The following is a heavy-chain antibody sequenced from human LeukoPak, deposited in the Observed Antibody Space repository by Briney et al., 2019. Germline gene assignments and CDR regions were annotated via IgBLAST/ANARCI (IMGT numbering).Heavy chain of an antibody. V-gene: IGHV4-61*09. Sequence: SETLSLTCTVSGGSISSGSYYWSWIRQPAGKGLEWIGHIYTSGRTNYNPSLKSRVTISVDTSKNQFSLKLSSVTAADTAVYYCARGRITIFGVVISYYYMDVWGKGTTVTVSS. CDR2: IYTSGRT. J-gene: IGHJ6*03. D-gene: IGHD3-3*01. CDR3: ARGRITIFGVVISYYYMDV. CDR1: GGSISSGSYY.